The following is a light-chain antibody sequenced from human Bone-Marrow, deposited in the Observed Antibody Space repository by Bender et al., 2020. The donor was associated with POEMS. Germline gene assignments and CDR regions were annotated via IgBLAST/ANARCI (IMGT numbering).Light chain of an antibody. CDR1: SNDVGGYDF. CDR2: EGT. Sequence: QSALTQPASASGSPGQTITISCTGTSNDVGGYDFVSWYQQHPGQAPKLMIYEGTKRPSGVSDRFSGSKSANTASLTISGLQAEDEADYYCCSFADRVVVFGGGTKLTVL. V-gene: IGLV2-23*01. CDR3: CSFADRVVV. J-gene: IGLJ3*02.